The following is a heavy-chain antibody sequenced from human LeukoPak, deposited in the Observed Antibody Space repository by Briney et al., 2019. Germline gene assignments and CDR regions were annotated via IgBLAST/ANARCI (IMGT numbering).Heavy chain of an antibody. CDR3: ATVPGYSHGYGYFDY. CDR1: GGSISDKY. D-gene: IGHD5-18*01. Sequence: SETLSLTCTVSGGSISDKYWSWIRQLPGKGLEWIGYIHYSGTTSYNPSLKSRVVISVDTSRNQFSLKLNSVTAADTAMYYCATVPGYSHGYGYFDYWGQGTLVTVSS. CDR2: IHYSGTT. J-gene: IGHJ4*02. V-gene: IGHV4-59*01.